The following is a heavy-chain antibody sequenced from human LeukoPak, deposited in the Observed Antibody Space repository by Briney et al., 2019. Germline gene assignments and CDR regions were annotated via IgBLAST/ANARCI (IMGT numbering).Heavy chain of an antibody. J-gene: IGHJ4*02. CDR2: IWYHGDST. CDR1: GFTFSDFG. V-gene: IGHV3-33*01. Sequence: GGSLRLSCAASGFTFSDFGMHWVRQAPGKGLEWVAVIWYHGDSTHYEDSVKGRFTISRDNSNNTLYLQMNSLRAEDTAVYFCARGAFDYWGQGTLVTVSS. CDR3: ARGAFDY.